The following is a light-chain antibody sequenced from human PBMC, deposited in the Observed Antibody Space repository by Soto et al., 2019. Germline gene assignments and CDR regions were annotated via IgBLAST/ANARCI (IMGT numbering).Light chain of an antibody. V-gene: IGKV1-5*01. CDR1: ESIAIW. CDR3: HQYNSY. Sequence: DVHMTQSPSTLSASVGDRVTITCRASESIAIWLAWYQQKPGQAPKLLIYDASRLESGVPSRFSGGGSGTEFTLTISGLQPEDFATYYCHQYNSYFGPGTKLEI. CDR2: DAS. J-gene: IGKJ2*01.